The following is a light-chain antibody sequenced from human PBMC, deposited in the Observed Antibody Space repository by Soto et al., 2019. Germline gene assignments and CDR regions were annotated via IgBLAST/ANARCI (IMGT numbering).Light chain of an antibody. CDR3: QQYNTFSPWT. CDR1: QTISTW. Sequence: DIQMTQSPSTLSASVGDRVTITCRARQTISTWLAWYQQKPGKAPKLFLYRASSLESGVPSRFRGSGSGTEFTLTISSLQPDDFATYYCQQYNTFSPWTFGQGTKVESK. CDR2: RAS. V-gene: IGKV1-5*03. J-gene: IGKJ1*01.